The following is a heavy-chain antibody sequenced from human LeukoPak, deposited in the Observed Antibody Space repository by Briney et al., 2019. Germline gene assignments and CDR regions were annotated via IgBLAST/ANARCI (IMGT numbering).Heavy chain of an antibody. J-gene: IGHJ3*02. Sequence: PGGSLRLSCVASGFAINTNYMNWVRQAPGKELEWVSITYFGGTTYYADSVKGRFTISRDNSKNTLYLQMNSLRADDTAVYYCARDRRLIAFDIWGQGTMVTVSS. CDR2: TYFGGTT. CDR1: GFAINTNY. CDR3: ARDRRLIAFDI. V-gene: IGHV3-53*01.